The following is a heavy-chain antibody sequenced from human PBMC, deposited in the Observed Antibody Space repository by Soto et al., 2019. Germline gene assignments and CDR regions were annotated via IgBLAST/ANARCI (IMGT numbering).Heavy chain of an antibody. D-gene: IGHD1-1*01. J-gene: IGHJ5*02. CDR1: VASISGFY. V-gene: IGHV4-4*07. CDR3: VRDGTKTLRDWFDP. Sequence: PSETLSLTCTVSVASISGFYWSWIRKSAGKGLEWIGRIYATGTTDYNPSLQSRVMMSVDTPKKQFSLKLRSVTAADTAVYYFVRDGTKTLRDWFDPWGQGISVTVAS. CDR2: IYATGTT.